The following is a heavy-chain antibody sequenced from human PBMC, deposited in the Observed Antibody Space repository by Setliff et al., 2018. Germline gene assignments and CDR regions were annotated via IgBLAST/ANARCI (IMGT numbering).Heavy chain of an antibody. D-gene: IGHD4-17*01. CDR1: GFIFSGYA. Sequence: GGSLRLSCAASGFIFSGYAMTWVRQVPGKGLEWISSIKDSDYSTYYADSVKGRFTISRDNSKNTLYLQMNGLRAEDSALYYCAKDPNGDFFGAFDTWGQGALVTVSS. J-gene: IGHJ5*02. CDR2: IKDSDYST. CDR3: AKDPNGDFFGAFDT. V-gene: IGHV3-23*05.